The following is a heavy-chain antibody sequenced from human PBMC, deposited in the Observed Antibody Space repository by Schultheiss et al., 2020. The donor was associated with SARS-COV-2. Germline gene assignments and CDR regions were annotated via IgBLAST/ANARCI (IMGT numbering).Heavy chain of an antibody. Sequence: SGPTLVKPTPTLTLTCIFSGFSLSTSGVGVGWIRQPPGKALEWLALIYWDDDKRYSPSLKSRLTITKDTSKNQVVLTMINLDPVDTATYYCAHSVYCSSTSCYVGGDNWFDPWGHGTVVTVSS. CDR3: AHSVYCSSTSCYVGGDNWFDP. CDR1: GFSLSTSGVG. CDR2: IYWDDDK. V-gene: IGHV2-5*02. D-gene: IGHD2-2*01. J-gene: IGHJ5*02.